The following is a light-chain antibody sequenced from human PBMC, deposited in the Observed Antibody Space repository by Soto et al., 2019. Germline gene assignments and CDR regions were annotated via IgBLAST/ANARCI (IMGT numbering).Light chain of an antibody. V-gene: IGKV3-20*01. Sequence: VMTQSPATLSVSPGERATLSCWASETVATNLAWYQQKPGQAPRLLISGASTRAAGISDRFRGSGSGTDFTLTISRLEPEDFAVYYCQQYGSSGTFGQGTKVDIK. CDR3: QQYGSSGT. CDR1: ETVATN. J-gene: IGKJ1*01. CDR2: GAS.